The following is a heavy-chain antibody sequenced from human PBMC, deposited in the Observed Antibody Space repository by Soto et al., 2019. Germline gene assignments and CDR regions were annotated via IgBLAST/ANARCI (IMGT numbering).Heavy chain of an antibody. V-gene: IGHV3-7*01. J-gene: IGHJ6*02. CDR3: ASSWYFGYYYGMDV. Sequence: GGSLRLSCAASGFTFSSYWMSWVRQAPGKGLEWVANIKQDGSEKYYVDSVKGRFTISRDNAKNSLYLQMNSLRAEDTAVYYCASSWYFGYYYGMDVWGQGTTVTVSS. D-gene: IGHD6-13*01. CDR2: IKQDGSEK. CDR1: GFTFSSYW.